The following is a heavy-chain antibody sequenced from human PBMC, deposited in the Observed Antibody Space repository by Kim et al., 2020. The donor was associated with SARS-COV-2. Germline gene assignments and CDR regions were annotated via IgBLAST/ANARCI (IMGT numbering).Heavy chain of an antibody. Sequence: GGSLRLSCAASGFTFSGYWMHWVRQAPGKGLVWVSRINSDGSSTSYADSVKGRFTISRDNAKNTLYLQMNSLRAEDTAVYYCARVRRYCSGGSCYRELWDYWGQGTLVPVSS. CDR3: ARVRRYCSGGSCYRELWDY. D-gene: IGHD2-15*01. CDR2: INSDGSST. CDR1: GFTFSGYW. J-gene: IGHJ4*02. V-gene: IGHV3-74*01.